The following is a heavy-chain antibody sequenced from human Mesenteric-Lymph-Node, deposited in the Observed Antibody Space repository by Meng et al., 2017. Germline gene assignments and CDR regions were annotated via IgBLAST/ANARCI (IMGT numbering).Heavy chain of an antibody. D-gene: IGHD3-9*01. Sequence: ASVKVSCKASGYTFTGYYMHWVRQAPGQGLEWMGWMNPNSGNTGYAQKFQGRVTMTRDTSISIAYMELSRLRSDDTAVYYCARLLNGDRYFDHWGQGTLVTVSS. CDR1: GYTFTGYY. CDR2: MNPNSGNT. V-gene: IGHV1-2*02. CDR3: ARLLNGDRYFDH. J-gene: IGHJ4*02.